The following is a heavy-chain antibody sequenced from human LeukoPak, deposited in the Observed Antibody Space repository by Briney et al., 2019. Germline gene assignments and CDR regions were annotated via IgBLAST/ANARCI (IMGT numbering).Heavy chain of an antibody. CDR3: ARPDRRFGREFDP. CDR2: INHSGST. Sequence: SETLSLTXAVYGGSFSGYYWSWIRQPPGKGLEWIGEINHSGSTNYNPSLKSRVTISVDTSKNQFSLKLSSVTAADTAVYYCARPDRRFGREFDPWGQGTLVTVSS. J-gene: IGHJ5*02. D-gene: IGHD1-14*01. CDR1: GGSFSGYY. V-gene: IGHV4-34*01.